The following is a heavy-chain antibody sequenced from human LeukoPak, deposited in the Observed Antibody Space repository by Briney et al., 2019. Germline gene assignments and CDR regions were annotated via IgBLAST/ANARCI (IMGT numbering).Heavy chain of an antibody. CDR2: VNQGGTQN. V-gene: IGHV3-7*01. CDR1: GFTFSSQW. Sequence: GGSLRLSCAASGFTFSSQWMSWVRQAPGKGLEWVAIVNQGGTQNYYVDSVKGRFTISRDNAENSLYLQMNSLRAEDTAVYYCAREHYFYYMDAWGKGTTVTVSS. CDR3: AREHYFYYMDA. J-gene: IGHJ6*03.